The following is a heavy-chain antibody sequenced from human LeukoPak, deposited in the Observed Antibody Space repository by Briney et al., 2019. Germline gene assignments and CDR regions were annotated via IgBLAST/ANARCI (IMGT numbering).Heavy chain of an antibody. CDR3: AREGPYYDIPTVLVSPQFDY. Sequence: GASVKVSCKASGYTFTDYYMHWVRQAPGQGLEWMGWINPNSGGTNYAQKFQGRVTMTRDTSISTAYMELSRLRSDDTAVYYCAREGPYYDIPTVLVSPQFDYWGQGTLVTVSS. V-gene: IGHV1-2*02. J-gene: IGHJ4*02. CDR1: GYTFTDYY. CDR2: INPNSGGT. D-gene: IGHD3-9*01.